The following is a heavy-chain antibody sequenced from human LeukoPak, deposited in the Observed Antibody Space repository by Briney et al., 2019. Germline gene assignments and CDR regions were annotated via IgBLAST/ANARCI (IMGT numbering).Heavy chain of an antibody. CDR1: GFTFNTYS. CDR3: ARSFDI. CDR2: ISSGSSNI. V-gene: IGHV3-48*01. Sequence: GGSLRLSCATSGFTFNTYSMNWVRQAPGKGLEWVSYISSGSSNIYYADSVKGRFTISRDNAKNSLYLHMNSLRAEDTAVYCCARSFDIWGQGTMVTVSS. J-gene: IGHJ3*02.